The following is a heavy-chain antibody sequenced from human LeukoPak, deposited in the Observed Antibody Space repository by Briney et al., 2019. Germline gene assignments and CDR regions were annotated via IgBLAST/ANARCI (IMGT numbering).Heavy chain of an antibody. CDR1: GGSISSYY. J-gene: IGHJ4*02. D-gene: IGHD3-10*01. V-gene: IGHV4-4*09. Sequence: SETLSLTCTVSGGSISSYYWSWIRQPPGKGLEWIGYIYTSGSTNYNPSLKSRVTISVDTSKNQFSLKLSSVTAADTAVYYCARARPYGAIDYWGQGTLVTVSS. CDR2: IYTSGST. CDR3: ARARPYGAIDY.